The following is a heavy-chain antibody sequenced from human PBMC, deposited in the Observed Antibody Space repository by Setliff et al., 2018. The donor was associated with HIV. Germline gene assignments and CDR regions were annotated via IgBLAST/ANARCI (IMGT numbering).Heavy chain of an antibody. CDR1: GYSISSGYY. J-gene: IGHJ4*02. Sequence: SETLSLTCAVSGYSISSGYYWSWIRQPPGKGLEWIGSIYHSGSTYYNPSPKSRVTISVDTSKNQFSLKLSSVTAADTAVYYCARMYSGYDWSPAGARTRYFDYWGQGTLVTVSS. CDR3: ARMYSGYDWSPAGARTRYFDY. CDR2: IYHSGST. D-gene: IGHD5-12*01. V-gene: IGHV4-38-2*01.